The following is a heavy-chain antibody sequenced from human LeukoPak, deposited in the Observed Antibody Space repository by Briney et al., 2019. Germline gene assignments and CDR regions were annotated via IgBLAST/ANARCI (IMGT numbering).Heavy chain of an antibody. CDR2: IIPIFGTA. CDR3: AREYGSGVHFDY. J-gene: IGHJ4*02. V-gene: IGHV1-69*13. CDR1: GYTFTGYY. Sequence: GASVNVSCKASGYTFTGYYMHWVRQAPGQGLEWMGGIIPIFGTANYAQKFQGRVTITADESTSTAYMELSSLRSEDTAVYYCAREYGSGVHFDYWGQGTLVTVSS. D-gene: IGHD3-10*01.